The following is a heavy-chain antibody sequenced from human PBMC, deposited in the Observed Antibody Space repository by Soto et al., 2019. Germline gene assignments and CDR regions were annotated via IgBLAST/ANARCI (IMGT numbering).Heavy chain of an antibody. CDR3: ARGFDWLSFSKYGMDV. J-gene: IGHJ6*02. Sequence: ASVKVSCKASGYTFANYYINWVRQAPGQGLEWMGWINAGNGNTKYSQKFQGRVTITRDTSASTAYMELSSLRSEDTAVYYCARGFDWLSFSKYGMDVWGQGTSVTVSS. D-gene: IGHD3-9*01. V-gene: IGHV1-3*01. CDR2: INAGNGNT. CDR1: GYTFANYY.